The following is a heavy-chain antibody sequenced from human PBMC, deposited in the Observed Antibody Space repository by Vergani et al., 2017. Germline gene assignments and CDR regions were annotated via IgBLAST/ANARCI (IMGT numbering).Heavy chain of an antibody. Sequence: QVQLQQWGGGLLKPSEPLSLTCVVNGGSFTSYHWTWIRQFPGEGLEWVGDIQPTGRPDYNPSLKTRLTMSVDKSRNQFSLTLTSVTATDTAIYFCARVNTETNGHLYYYYDMDVWGQGTAVTVS. V-gene: IGHV4-34*01. J-gene: IGHJ6*02. D-gene: IGHD4-11*01. CDR1: GGSFTSYH. CDR3: ARVNTETNGHLYYYYDMDV. CDR2: IQPTGRP.